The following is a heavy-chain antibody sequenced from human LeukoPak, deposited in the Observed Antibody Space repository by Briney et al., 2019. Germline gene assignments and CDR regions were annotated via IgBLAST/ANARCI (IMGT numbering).Heavy chain of an antibody. Sequence: SLRLSCAASGFTFSSYPIHWVRQAPGKGLEWVTLISYDGSNRYYVDSVKGRCTISRDNSKNTLYLQMNSLRAEDTAVYYCARRAGAYSHPYDYWGQGTLVTVSS. J-gene: IGHJ4*02. D-gene: IGHD4/OR15-4a*01. V-gene: IGHV3-30*14. CDR1: GFTFSSYP. CDR3: ARRAGAYSHPYDY. CDR2: ISYDGSNR.